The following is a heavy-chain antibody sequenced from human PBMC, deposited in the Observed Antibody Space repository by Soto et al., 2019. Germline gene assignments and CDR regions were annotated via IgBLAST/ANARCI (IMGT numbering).Heavy chain of an antibody. CDR1: GGTFSSYT. D-gene: IGHD6-19*01. V-gene: IGHV1-69*08. CDR3: ARDSSIAVAGPNWFDP. J-gene: IGHJ5*02. Sequence: QVQLVQSGAAVKKPGSSVKVSCKASGGTFSSYTISWVRQAPGQGLEWMGRIIPILGIANYAQKFQGRVTITADKSTSTAYMELSSLRSEDTAVYYCARDSSIAVAGPNWFDPWGQGTLVTVSS. CDR2: IIPILGIA.